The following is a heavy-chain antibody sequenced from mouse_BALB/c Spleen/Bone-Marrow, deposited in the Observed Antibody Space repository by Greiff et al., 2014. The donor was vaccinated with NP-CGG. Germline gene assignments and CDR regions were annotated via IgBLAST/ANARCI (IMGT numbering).Heavy chain of an antibody. Sequence: VQLQQSGAELVKPGASVKLSCTASGFNIKDTYMHWVKQRPEQGLAWIGRIDPSNGNTKNDPKFQGKATITADTSSNTAYLQLGSLTSEDTAVYYCARWLPLAYWGQGTLVTVSA. CDR2: IDPSNGNT. J-gene: IGHJ3*01. CDR3: ARWLPLAY. V-gene: IGHV14-3*02. D-gene: IGHD2-2*01. CDR1: GFNIKDTY.